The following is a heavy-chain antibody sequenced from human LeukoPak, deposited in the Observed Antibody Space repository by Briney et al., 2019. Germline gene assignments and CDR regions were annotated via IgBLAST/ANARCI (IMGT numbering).Heavy chain of an antibody. CDR3: ARDSDSSSWYSFDY. V-gene: IGHV1-2*02. Sequence: ASVKVSCKASGYIFTGYYMHWVRQAPGQGLEWMGWINPNSGGTNYAQKFPGRVTMTRDTSISTAYMELSRLRSDDTAVYYCARDSDSSSWYSFDYWGQGTLVTVSS. CDR1: GYIFTGYY. D-gene: IGHD6-13*01. CDR2: INPNSGGT. J-gene: IGHJ4*02.